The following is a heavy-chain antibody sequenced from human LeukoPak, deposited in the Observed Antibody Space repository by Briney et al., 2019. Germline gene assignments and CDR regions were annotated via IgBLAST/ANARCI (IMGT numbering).Heavy chain of an antibody. D-gene: IGHD6-19*01. Sequence: SETLSLTCTVSGGSISSSSYYWGWIRQPPGKGLEWIGEIYHSGGTYYNPSLKSRVTMSVDTSKNHFSLKLSSVTAADTAVYYCARDLGRAVAGYFDFWGQGTLVTVSS. J-gene: IGHJ4*02. CDR2: IYHSGGT. V-gene: IGHV4-39*02. CDR1: GGSISSSSYY. CDR3: ARDLGRAVAGYFDF.